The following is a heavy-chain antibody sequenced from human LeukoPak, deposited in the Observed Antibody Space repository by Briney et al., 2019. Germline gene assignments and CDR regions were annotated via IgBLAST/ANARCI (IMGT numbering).Heavy chain of an antibody. CDR3: AGGVGYGDYVFDY. CDR2: ISGSGGST. CDR1: GFTLSSYA. D-gene: IGHD4-17*01. V-gene: IGHV3-23*01. J-gene: IGHJ4*02. Sequence: GGSLRLSCAASGFTLSSYAMSWVRQAPGKGLEWVSAISGSGGSTYYADSVKGRFTISRDNSKNTLYLQMNSLRAEDTAVYYCAGGVGYGDYVFDYWGQGTLVTVSS.